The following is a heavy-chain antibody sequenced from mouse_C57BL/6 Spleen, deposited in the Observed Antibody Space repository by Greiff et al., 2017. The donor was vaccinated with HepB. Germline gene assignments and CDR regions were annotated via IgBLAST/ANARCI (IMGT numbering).Heavy chain of an antibody. V-gene: IGHV3-6*01. J-gene: IGHJ3*01. CDR2: ISYDGSN. CDR3: ARDLLYDYDWFAY. D-gene: IGHD2-4*01. CDR1: GYSITSGYY. Sequence: VQLKESGPGLVKPSQSLSLTCSVTGYSITSGYYWNWIRQFPGNKLEWMGYISYDGSNNYNPSLKNRISITRDTSKNQFFLKLNSVTTEDTATYYCARDLLYDYDWFAYWGQGTLVTVSA.